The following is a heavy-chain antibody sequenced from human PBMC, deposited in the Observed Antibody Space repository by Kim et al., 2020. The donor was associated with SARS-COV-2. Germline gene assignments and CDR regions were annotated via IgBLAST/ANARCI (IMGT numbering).Heavy chain of an antibody. Sequence: GGSLRLSCAASGFTFSSYGMHWVRQAPGKGLESVAVISYDGSNKYYADSVKGRFTISRDNSKNTLYLQMNSLRAEDTAVYYCAKDSLGYSYGPYWYFDLWGRGTLVTVSS. V-gene: IGHV3-30*18. CDR3: AKDSLGYSYGPYWYFDL. CDR2: ISYDGSNK. J-gene: IGHJ2*01. CDR1: GFTFSSYG. D-gene: IGHD5-18*01.